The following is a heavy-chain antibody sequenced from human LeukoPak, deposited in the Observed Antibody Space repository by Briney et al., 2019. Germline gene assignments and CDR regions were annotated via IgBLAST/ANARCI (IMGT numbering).Heavy chain of an antibody. CDR3: ARVLLLSVPDAFDI. CDR2: IYSDGTI. Sequence: SETLSLACTVSGGSISRYYWSWIRQPAGKGLERIGRIYSDGTITYNPSLQSRLTMSIDTSKNQFSLKLSFVTAADTAVYYCARVLLLSVPDAFDIWGQGTMVTVSS. D-gene: IGHD2-15*01. J-gene: IGHJ3*02. CDR1: GGSISRYY. V-gene: IGHV4-4*07.